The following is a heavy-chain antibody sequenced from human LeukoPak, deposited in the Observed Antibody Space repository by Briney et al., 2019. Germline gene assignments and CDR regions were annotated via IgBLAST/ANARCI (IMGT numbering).Heavy chain of an antibody. D-gene: IGHD1-14*01. CDR1: GGSFSDYY. Sequence: SETLSLTCAVYGGSFSDYYWSWIRQPPGKGLEWIGYIYYSGSTNYNPSLKSRVTISVDTSKNQFSLKLSSVTAADTAVYYCARVSLTDYYPYYYGMDVWGQGITVTVSS. CDR3: ARVSLTDYYPYYYGMDV. J-gene: IGHJ6*02. CDR2: IYYSGST. V-gene: IGHV4-59*01.